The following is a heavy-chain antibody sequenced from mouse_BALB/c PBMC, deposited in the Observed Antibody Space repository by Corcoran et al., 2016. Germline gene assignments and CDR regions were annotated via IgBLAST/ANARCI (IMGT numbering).Heavy chain of an antibody. CDR2: INPNYDST. V-gene: IGHV1-18*01. Sequence: EVQLQQFGAELVKPGASVTISCKASGYTFTDYNMDWVKQSHGKSLEWIGDINPNYDSTSYNQTFKGKATLTVDKSSSTAYMELRSLTSEDTAVYYCARSNYRYDVRYFDGWGAGTTVTVSS. J-gene: IGHJ1*01. CDR3: ARSNYRYDVRYFDG. D-gene: IGHD2-14*01. CDR1: GYTFTDYN.